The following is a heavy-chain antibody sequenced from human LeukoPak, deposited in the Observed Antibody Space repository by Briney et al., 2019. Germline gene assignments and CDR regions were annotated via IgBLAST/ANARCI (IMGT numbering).Heavy chain of an antibody. D-gene: IGHD3-9*01. CDR3: ARFPYFEGFDY. CDR2: IAASGTT. J-gene: IGHJ4*02. V-gene: IGHV4-4*08. CDR1: GGSITSYY. Sequence: SETLCLTCSVSGGSITSYYWSWIRQPPGKGLEFIGYIAASGTTKHNPSLKSRVTISMDTSKNQLSLELTSVTAADTAVYYCARFPYFEGFDYWGQGTLVIVSS.